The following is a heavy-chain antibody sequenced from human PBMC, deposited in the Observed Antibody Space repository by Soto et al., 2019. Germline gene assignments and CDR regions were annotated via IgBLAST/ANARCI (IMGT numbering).Heavy chain of an antibody. CDR1: GYTLTELS. CDR3: ATESLTYMSTVTPFDY. CDR2: FDPEDGET. J-gene: IGHJ4*02. D-gene: IGHD4-17*01. V-gene: IGHV1-24*01. Sequence: ASVKVSCKVSGYTLTELSMHWVRQAPGKGLEWMGGFDPEDGETIYAQKFQGRVTMTEDTSTDTAYMELSSLRSEDTAVYYCATESLTYMSTVTPFDYWGQGTLVTVSS.